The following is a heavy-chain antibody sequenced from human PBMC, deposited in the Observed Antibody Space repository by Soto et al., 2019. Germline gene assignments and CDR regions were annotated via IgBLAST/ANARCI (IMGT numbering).Heavy chain of an antibody. J-gene: IGHJ5*02. Sequence: SETLSLTCTVSGGSLSSGGYYWSWIRQHPGKGLEWIGYIYYSGSTYYNPSLKSRVTISVDTSKNQFSLKLSSVTAADTAVYYCARNHIVLMVYAGGWFDPWGQGTLVTVSS. D-gene: IGHD2-8*01. CDR1: GGSLSSGGYY. V-gene: IGHV4-31*03. CDR2: IYYSGST. CDR3: ARNHIVLMVYAGGWFDP.